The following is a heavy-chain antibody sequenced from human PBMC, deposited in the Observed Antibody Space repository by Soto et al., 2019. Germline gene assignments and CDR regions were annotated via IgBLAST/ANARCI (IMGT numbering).Heavy chain of an antibody. V-gene: IGHV3-33*01. CDR1: GFTFSSYG. J-gene: IGHJ6*02. CDR3: ARDPLWFGELLSEGYYYYYGMDV. D-gene: IGHD3-10*01. Sequence: GGSLRLSCAASGFTFSSYGMHWVRQAPGKGLEWVAVIWYDGSNKYYADSVKGRFTISRDNSKNTLYLQMNSLRAEDTAVYYCARDPLWFGELLSEGYYYYYGMDVWGQGTTVTVSS. CDR2: IWYDGSNK.